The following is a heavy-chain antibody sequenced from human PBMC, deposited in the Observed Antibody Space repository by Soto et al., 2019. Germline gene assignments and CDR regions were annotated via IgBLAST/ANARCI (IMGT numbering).Heavy chain of an antibody. Sequence: FLRHSCAASGFTFEDYATHWFRQPPGKGLEWVSGISWNSGSIGYADSVKGRFTISRDNAKNSLYLQMNSLRAEDTALYYCAKGYYDSSGYSYYYYGMGVWGQGTTVTVSS. J-gene: IGHJ6*02. CDR3: AKGYYDSSGYSYYYYGMGV. CDR1: GFTFEDYA. D-gene: IGHD3-22*01. CDR2: ISWNSGSI. V-gene: IGHV3-9*01.